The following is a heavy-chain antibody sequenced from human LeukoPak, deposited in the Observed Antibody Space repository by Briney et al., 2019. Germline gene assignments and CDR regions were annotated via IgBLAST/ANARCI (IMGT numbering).Heavy chain of an antibody. D-gene: IGHD4-23*01. CDR2: IYYSGST. CDR3: ARLTTVVTPSYFWFDP. Sequence: SETLSLTCTVSGGSISSSSYYWGWIRQPPGKGLEWIGSIYYSGSTYYNPSLKSRVTISVDTSKNQFSLKLSSVTAADTAVYYCARLTTVVTPSYFWFDPWGQGTLVTVSS. V-gene: IGHV4-39*07. CDR1: GGSISSSSYY. J-gene: IGHJ5*02.